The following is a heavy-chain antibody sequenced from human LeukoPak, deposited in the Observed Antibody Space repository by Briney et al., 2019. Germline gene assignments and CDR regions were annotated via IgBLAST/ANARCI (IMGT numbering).Heavy chain of an antibody. J-gene: IGHJ4*02. CDR3: AVFSGYDLDYLDY. CDR2: ASGSGVST. D-gene: IGHD5-12*01. CDR1: GFTFSSYG. V-gene: IGHV3-23*01. Sequence: GRSLRLSCAASGFTFSSYGMHWVRQAPGKGLEWVSVASGSGVSTYYADSVKGRFTISRDTSKNTVYLQMNSLRAEDTAVYYCAVFSGYDLDYLDYWGQGTLVTVSS.